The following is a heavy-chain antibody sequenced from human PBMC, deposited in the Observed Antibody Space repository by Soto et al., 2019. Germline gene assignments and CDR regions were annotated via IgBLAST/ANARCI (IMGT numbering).Heavy chain of an antibody. J-gene: IGHJ1*01. V-gene: IGHV3-21*06. D-gene: IGHD3-16*01. CDR2: ISDDSSYI. Sequence: GGSLRLSCAASGFMFSAYTMNWVRQAPGKGLGWLSSISDDSSYIDYADSLRGRFTVSRDNARNSLYLQIDSLGVEDTAVYYCATPYYFNHWGPGTLVTVSS. CDR1: GFMFSAYT. CDR3: ATPYYFNH.